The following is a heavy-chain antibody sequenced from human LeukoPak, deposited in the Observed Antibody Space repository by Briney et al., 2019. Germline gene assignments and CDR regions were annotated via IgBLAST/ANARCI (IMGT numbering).Heavy chain of an antibody. D-gene: IGHD2-2*01. J-gene: IGHJ6*03. Sequence: SETLSLTCTVSGGSISSGSYYWSWIRQPAGKGLEWIGRIYTSGSTNYNPSLKSRVTISVDTSKNQFSLKLSSMTAADTAVYYCARDVEVCSSTSCYNYMDVWGKGTTVTISS. CDR1: GGSISSGSYY. CDR2: IYTSGST. CDR3: ARDVEVCSSTSCYNYMDV. V-gene: IGHV4-61*02.